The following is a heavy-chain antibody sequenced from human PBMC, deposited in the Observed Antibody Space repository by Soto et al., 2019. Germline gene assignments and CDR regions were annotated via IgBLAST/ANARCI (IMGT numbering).Heavy chain of an antibody. CDR1: GFTFDEYA. D-gene: IGHD4-17*01. Sequence: EVQLVESGGGLVQPGGSLRLSCAVSGFTFDEYAMHWVRQAPGKGLEWVSGNSWNSGRAGYANSVKGRFTIPRDNAKNPLYLQMNSLRAEDTALYYCAKDTLYGGNYYYYYMDVWGKGTAVTVSS. CDR2: NSWNSGRA. V-gene: IGHV3-9*01. J-gene: IGHJ6*03. CDR3: AKDTLYGGNYYYYYMDV.